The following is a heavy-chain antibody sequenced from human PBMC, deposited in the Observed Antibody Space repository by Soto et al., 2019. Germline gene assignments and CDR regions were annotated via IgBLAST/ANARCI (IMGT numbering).Heavy chain of an antibody. V-gene: IGHV1-69*12. CDR2: VIPMFGTA. Sequence: QVQLVQSGAEVKKPGSSVKVSCKASGGTFSTDSISWVRQAPGQGLEWMGGVIPMFGTANNAQKFHGRVTITADEFTSTAYMELSSLRSEDTAVYFCAREIDGYYGMDVWGQGTTVTVAS. J-gene: IGHJ6*02. CDR1: GGTFSTDS. CDR3: AREIDGYYGMDV.